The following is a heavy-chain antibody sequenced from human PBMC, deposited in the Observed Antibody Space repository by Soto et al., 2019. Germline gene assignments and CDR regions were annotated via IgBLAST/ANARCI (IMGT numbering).Heavy chain of an antibody. V-gene: IGHV4-59*08. Sequence: SKTLSLTCTGSGGDISSYYWSWLRQPPGKGLEWIGYIYYSGSTNYNPSLKSRVTISVDTSKNQFSLKLSSVTAADTAVYYCTRRGNLKSGADFWGQGILVTVS. J-gene: IGHJ4*02. CDR1: GGDISSYY. CDR2: IYYSGST. D-gene: IGHD1-7*01. CDR3: TRRGNLKSGADF.